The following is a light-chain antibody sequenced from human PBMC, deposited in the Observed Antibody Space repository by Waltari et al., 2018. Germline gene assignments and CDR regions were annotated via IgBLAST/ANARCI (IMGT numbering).Light chain of an antibody. CDR3: QQYFGTPGT. CDR1: QHISSL. CDR2: AAS. Sequence: TQSPSSSFSFFRDQINHTCRASQHISSLLTWYQQKPGKAPKYLIYAASSLQSGVPSRFSGSGFGTDFTLTISSLQPEDVAIYYCQQYFGTPGTFGQGTKVEIK. J-gene: IGKJ2*02. V-gene: IGKV1D-16*01.